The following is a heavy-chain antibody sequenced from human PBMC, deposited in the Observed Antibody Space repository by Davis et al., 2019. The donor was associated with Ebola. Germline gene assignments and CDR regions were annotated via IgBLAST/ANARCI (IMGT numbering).Heavy chain of an antibody. Sequence: MPSETLSLTCTVSGGSISSGGYYWSWIRQHPGKGLEWIGYIYYSGRTYYNPSLKSRVTISVDTSKNQFSLKLSSVTAADTAVYYCARSFIIPYFDYWGQGTLVTVSS. D-gene: IGHD3-10*01. J-gene: IGHJ4*02. CDR3: ARSFIIPYFDY. V-gene: IGHV4-31*03. CDR2: IYYSGRT. CDR1: GGSISSGGYY.